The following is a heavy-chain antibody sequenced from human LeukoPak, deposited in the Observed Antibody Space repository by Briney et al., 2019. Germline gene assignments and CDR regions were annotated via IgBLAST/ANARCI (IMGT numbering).Heavy chain of an antibody. D-gene: IGHD3-10*01. CDR3: ARAALSGSGSYWFDP. CDR1: GGSISSYY. CDR2: IYYSGST. Sequence: SETLSLTCTVSGGSISSYYWSWIRQPPGKGLEWIGYIYYSGSTNYNPSLKSRVTISVDTSKNQFSLKLSSVTAADTAVYYCARAALSGSGSYWFDPWGQGTLVTVSS. V-gene: IGHV4-59*01. J-gene: IGHJ5*02.